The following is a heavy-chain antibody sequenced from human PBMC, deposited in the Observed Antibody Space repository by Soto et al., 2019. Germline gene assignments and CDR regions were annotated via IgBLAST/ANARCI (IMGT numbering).Heavy chain of an antibody. CDR2: IISSSSYI. Sequence: EVQLVESGGGLVKPGGSLRLSCAASGFTFSSYSMNWVRQAPGKGLEWVSSIISSSSYIYYADSVKGRFTISRDNAKTSLYRHTNSLRGEETAAYDCSRTSKCSSTSCDATWYFDCWGRGNLVTV. CDR1: GFTFSSYS. CDR3: SRTSKCSSTSCDATWYFDC. J-gene: IGHJ2*01. V-gene: IGHV3-21*01. D-gene: IGHD2-2*01.